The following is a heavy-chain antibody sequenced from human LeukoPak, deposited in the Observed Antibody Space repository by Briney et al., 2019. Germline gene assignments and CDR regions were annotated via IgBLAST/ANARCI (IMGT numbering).Heavy chain of an antibody. CDR2: IIPIFGTA. Sequence: SVKVSCKASGGTFSSYAISWVRPAPGQGLEWMGGIIPIFGTANYAQKFQGRVTITTDESTSTAYTELSSLRSEDTAVYYCARGYSSGSLFGYWGQGTLVTVSS. V-gene: IGHV1-69*05. CDR3: ARGYSSGSLFGY. CDR1: GGTFSSYA. J-gene: IGHJ4*02. D-gene: IGHD3-22*01.